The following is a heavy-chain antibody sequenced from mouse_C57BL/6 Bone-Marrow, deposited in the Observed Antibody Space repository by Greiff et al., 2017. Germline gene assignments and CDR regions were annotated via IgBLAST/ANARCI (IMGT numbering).Heavy chain of an antibody. J-gene: IGHJ2*01. CDR2: IDPENGDT. D-gene: IGHD1-1*01. CDR1: GFNIKDDY. Sequence: EVQLQQSGAELVRPGASVKLSCTASGFNIKDDYMHWVKQRPEQGLEWIGWIDPENGDTEYASKFQGKATITADTSSNTAYLELSSLTSEDTAVYYYTTPATYYVDYWGQGTTLTVSS. V-gene: IGHV14-4*01. CDR3: TTPATYYVDY.